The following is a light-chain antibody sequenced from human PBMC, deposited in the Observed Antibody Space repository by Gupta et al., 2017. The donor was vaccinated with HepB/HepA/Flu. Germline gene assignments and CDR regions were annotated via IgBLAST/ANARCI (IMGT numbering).Light chain of an antibody. J-gene: IGKJ1*01. CDR1: QTISSY. V-gene: IGKV1-39*01. CDR3: QQSYSTPQT. Sequence: DIQMTQSPSSLSASVRDRVTITCRASQTISSYLNWYQQKPGKPPELLIYAASSLQSGVPSRFSGSGSGTDFTLTISSLQPEDFATYYCQQSYSTPQTFGQGTKVEIK. CDR2: AAS.